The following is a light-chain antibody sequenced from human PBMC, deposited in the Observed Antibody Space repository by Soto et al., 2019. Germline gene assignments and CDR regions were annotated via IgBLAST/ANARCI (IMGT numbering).Light chain of an antibody. Sequence: EVGVTQSPGTLSLSPGERATLSCRASQSVRNNYLAWYQQKPGQGPRLLIFGSSDRATGIPDRFSGSGSGTDFTLTISRLEPEDFAVYYCQQYGSPPPYTFGQGTKLEIK. CDR1: QSVRNNY. J-gene: IGKJ2*01. CDR2: GSS. CDR3: QQYGSPPPYT. V-gene: IGKV3-20*01.